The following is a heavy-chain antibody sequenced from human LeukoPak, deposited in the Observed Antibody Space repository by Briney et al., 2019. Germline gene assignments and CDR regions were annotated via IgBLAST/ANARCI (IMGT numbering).Heavy chain of an antibody. CDR2: IYSGGST. Sequence: GGSLRLSCAASGFTVSSNYMSWVRQAPGKGLEWVSVIYSGGSTYYADSVKGRFTISRDNSKNMLYLQMNSLRAEDTAVYYCARDHYGLTSYPNPWGQGTLVTVSS. J-gene: IGHJ5*02. CDR1: GFTVSSNY. V-gene: IGHV3-66*01. CDR3: ARDHYGLTSYPNP. D-gene: IGHD3-10*01.